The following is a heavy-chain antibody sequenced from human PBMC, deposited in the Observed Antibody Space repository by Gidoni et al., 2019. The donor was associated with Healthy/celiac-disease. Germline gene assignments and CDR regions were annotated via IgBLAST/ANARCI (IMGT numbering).Heavy chain of an antibody. Sequence: QVNLQESGPGLVKPSETLSLTRTVSGGSISSYYWSWIRQPAGKGLEWFGRIYTSGSTTYNPSLKGRVTMSVDTSKNQFSLRLSSVTAADTAVYYCASGSPHPSYWVQGTLVTVSS. V-gene: IGHV4-4*07. J-gene: IGHJ4*02. D-gene: IGHD1-26*01. CDR2: IYTSGST. CDR1: GGSISSYY. CDR3: ASGSPHPSY.